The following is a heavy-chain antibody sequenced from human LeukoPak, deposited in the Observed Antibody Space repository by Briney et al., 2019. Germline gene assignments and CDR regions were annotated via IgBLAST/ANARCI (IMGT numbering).Heavy chain of an antibody. CDR3: TRVRIEVAGWVPFDY. CDR1: GFIVSSNY. D-gene: IGHD6-19*01. CDR2: IYSGGNT. J-gene: IGHJ4*02. Sequence: PGGSLRLSCAASGFIVSSNYMSWVRQAPGKELEWVSIIYSGGNTHYADSVKGRFTISRDISKNTVSLQMNSLRAEDTAVYYCTRVRIEVAGWVPFDYWGQGTLVSVSS. V-gene: IGHV3-66*01.